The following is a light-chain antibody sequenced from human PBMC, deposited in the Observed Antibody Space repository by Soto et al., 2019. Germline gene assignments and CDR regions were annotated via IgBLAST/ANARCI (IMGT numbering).Light chain of an antibody. CDR3: QQYGDSKI. Sequence: EIVLTQSPGTLSLSPGERATLSCGASQTVSGNKLAWYQQKPGRPPRLLIYGASTRANGIPDMFSGSGSGTDFTLIISRLEPEDFAVYYCQQYGDSKIFGQGTKVEIK. CDR1: QTVSGNK. CDR2: GAS. V-gene: IGKV3-20*01. J-gene: IGKJ1*01.